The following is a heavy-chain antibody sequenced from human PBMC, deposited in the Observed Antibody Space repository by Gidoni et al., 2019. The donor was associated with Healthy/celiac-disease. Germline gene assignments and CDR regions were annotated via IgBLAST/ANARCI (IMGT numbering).Heavy chain of an antibody. CDR3: AKLGSSGWYTLPEGTDY. Sequence: EVQLLESGGGLVQPGGSLILSCAASGFTFSSYAMRWVRQAPGKGLEWVSAISGSGGSTYYADSVKGRFTISRDNSKNTLYLQMNSLRAEDTAVYYCAKLGSSGWYTLPEGTDYWGQGTLVTVSS. CDR2: ISGSGGST. CDR1: GFTFSSYA. J-gene: IGHJ4*02. D-gene: IGHD6-19*01. V-gene: IGHV3-23*01.